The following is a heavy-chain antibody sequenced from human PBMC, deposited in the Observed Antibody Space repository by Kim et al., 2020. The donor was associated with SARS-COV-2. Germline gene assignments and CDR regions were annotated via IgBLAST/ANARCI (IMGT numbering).Heavy chain of an antibody. CDR2: IGGSDGAI. V-gene: IGHV3-23*01. CDR3: ARWVRSSGPSWSFDF. CDR1: GFTFGSYS. J-gene: IGHJ2*01. Sequence: GGSLRLSCAASGFTFGSYSMAWVRQAPGKGLDWVSVIGGSDGAIYFADSVKGRFTSSRDNSKNSLYLQMNGLRAEDTAIYYCARWVRSSGPSWSFDFWGRGSLVTVSS.